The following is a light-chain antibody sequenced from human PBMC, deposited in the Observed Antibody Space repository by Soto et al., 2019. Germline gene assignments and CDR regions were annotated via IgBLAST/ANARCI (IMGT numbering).Light chain of an antibody. CDR1: QGISNS. V-gene: IGKV1-27*01. J-gene: IGKJ4*01. CDR2: AAS. CDR3: QTCGIALFP. Sequence: DIQMTQSPSSLSASVGDRVTITCRARQGISNSLAWYQQKPGKVPKLLIYAASTFQSGVPSRFSGSGSGTHFTLTISSLQDEDVATYYCQTCGIALFPFGGGTKVELK.